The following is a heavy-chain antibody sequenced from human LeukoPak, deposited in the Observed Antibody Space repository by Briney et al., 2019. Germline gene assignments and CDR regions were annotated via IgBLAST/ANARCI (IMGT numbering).Heavy chain of an antibody. V-gene: IGHV4-39*07. J-gene: IGHJ5*02. D-gene: IGHD7-27*01. Sequence: SETLSLTCTVSGASISSSIYYWSWIRQPPGKGLEWIGPAYYTGGTYYNPSLNRRVTISVDTSKNQFSLKLTSVTAADTAVYFCARVGHYSNWGTQWFDPWGRGTLVTVSS. CDR2: AYYTGGT. CDR3: ARVGHYSNWGTQWFDP. CDR1: GASISSSIYY.